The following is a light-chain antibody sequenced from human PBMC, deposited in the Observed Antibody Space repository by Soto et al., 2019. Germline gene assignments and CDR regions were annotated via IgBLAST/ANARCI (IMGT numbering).Light chain of an antibody. J-gene: IGKJ5*01. CDR2: GAS. Sequence: PGETATLSCRASESIRTYSLAWYQQISCQPPRLLIYGASNRATDIPDRFSGSGSGTVFTLTITRLEYEDFAVYCCQHYENSPITFGQGTQLDIK. CDR1: ESIRTYS. CDR3: QHYENSPIT. V-gene: IGKV3-20*01.